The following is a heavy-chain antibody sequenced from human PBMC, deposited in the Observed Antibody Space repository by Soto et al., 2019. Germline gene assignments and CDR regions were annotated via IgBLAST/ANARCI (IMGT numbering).Heavy chain of an antibody. J-gene: IGHJ2*01. D-gene: IGHD6-13*01. CDR3: AKDRAAAGNGWYFDL. Sequence: EVQLLESGGGLVQPGGSLRLSCAASGFTFSSYAMSWVRQAPGKGLEWVSAISGRGGSTYYADSVKGRFTISRDNSKNTLYLQMNSLRAEDTAVYYYAKDRAAAGNGWYFDLWGRDTLVTVSS. V-gene: IGHV3-23*01. CDR1: GFTFSSYA. CDR2: ISGRGGST.